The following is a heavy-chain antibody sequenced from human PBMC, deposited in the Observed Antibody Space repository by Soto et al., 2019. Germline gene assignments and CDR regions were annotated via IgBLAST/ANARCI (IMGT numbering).Heavy chain of an antibody. J-gene: IGHJ4*02. D-gene: IGHD3-22*01. CDR1: GGTFSSYA. CDR2: IIPIFGTA. V-gene: IGHV1-69*13. CDR3: ARVGGTYYYDSSGHNTELGYFDY. Sequence: SVKVSCKASGGTFSSYAISWVRQAPGQGLEWMGGIIPIFGTANYAQKFQGRVTITADESTSTAYMELSSLRSEDTAVYYCARVGGTYYYDSSGHNTELGYFDYWGQGTLVT.